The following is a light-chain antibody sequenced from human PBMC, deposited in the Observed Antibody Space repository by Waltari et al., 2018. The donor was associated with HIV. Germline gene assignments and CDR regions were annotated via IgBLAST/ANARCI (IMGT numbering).Light chain of an antibody. CDR1: QDIIKY. V-gene: IGKV1-33*01. CDR3: QQYGNLPFT. Sequence: DIQLTQSPPSLSASVGDKVTITCQASQDIIKYLNWYHQKPGKAPKLLIYDASNLETGVPSRFSGSGSGTDFTFTISSLQPEDIATYYCQQYGNLPFTFGGGTKVEIK. J-gene: IGKJ4*01. CDR2: DAS.